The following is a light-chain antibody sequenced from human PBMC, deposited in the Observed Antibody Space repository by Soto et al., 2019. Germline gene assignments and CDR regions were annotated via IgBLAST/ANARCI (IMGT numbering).Light chain of an antibody. CDR2: GNS. Sequence: QSVLTQPPSVSGAPGQRVTISCTGRSSNIGAGYDVHWYQQLPGTAPKHLIYGNSNRPSGVPDRFSGSKSGTSASLAITGLQAEDEADYYCQSYDSSLSVVFGGGTKLTVL. CDR1: SSNIGAGYD. CDR3: QSYDSSLSVV. V-gene: IGLV1-40*01. J-gene: IGLJ2*01.